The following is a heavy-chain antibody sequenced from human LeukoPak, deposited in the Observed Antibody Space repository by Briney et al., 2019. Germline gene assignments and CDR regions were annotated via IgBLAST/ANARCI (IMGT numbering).Heavy chain of an antibody. V-gene: IGHV4-39*07. CDR1: GGSISRSNYY. CDR3: ARVAYGSSWFDP. D-gene: IGHD2-2*01. CDR2: IYYSGST. J-gene: IGHJ5*02. Sequence: PSETLSLTCTVSGGSISRSNYYWGWIRQPPGKGLEWIGSIYYSGSTYYNPSLKSRVTTSIDTSKNQFSLKLSSVTAADTAVYYCARVAYGSSWFDPWGQGTLVIVSS.